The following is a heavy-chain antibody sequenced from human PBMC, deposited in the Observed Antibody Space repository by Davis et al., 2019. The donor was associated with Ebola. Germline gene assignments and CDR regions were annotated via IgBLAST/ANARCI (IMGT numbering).Heavy chain of an antibody. CDR3: AREIKRAVQGSFFDF. CDR2: MNPNSGNT. D-gene: IGHD3-16*02. CDR1: GYTFTKYD. Sequence: AASVKVSCKASGYTFTKYDIAWVRQASGQGLEWMGWMNPNSGNTGYAQKFQGRVTMTRNTSINTAYMQLSSLRSEDSAVYYCAREIKRAVQGSFFDFWGQGTTVTVSS. J-gene: IGHJ6*02. V-gene: IGHV1-8*01.